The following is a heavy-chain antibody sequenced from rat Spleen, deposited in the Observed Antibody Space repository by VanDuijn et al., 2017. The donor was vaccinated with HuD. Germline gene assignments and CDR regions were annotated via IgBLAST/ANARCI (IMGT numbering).Heavy chain of an antibody. V-gene: IGHV2S13*01. J-gene: IGHJ2*01. CDR3: TVRMDH. Sequence: QVQLKESGPGLVQPSQTLSLTCTVSGFSLSSYNVHWVRQPPGKGLEWMGVIWSGGNTDYNSALTPRLSISRDTSKSQVFLTMNSLQTEDTGIYYCTVRMDHWGQGVVVTVSS. D-gene: IGHD1-1*01. CDR1: GFSLSSYN. CDR2: IWSGGNT.